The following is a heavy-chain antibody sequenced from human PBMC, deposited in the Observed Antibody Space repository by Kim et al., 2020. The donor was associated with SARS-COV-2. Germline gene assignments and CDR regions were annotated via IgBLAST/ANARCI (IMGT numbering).Heavy chain of an antibody. D-gene: IGHD6-13*01. V-gene: IGHV4-34*01. Sequence: SETLSLTCAVYGGSFSGYYWSWIRQPPGKGLEWIGEINHSGSTNYNPSLKSRVTISVDTSKNQFSLKLSSVTAADTAVYYCARFKYSSSWYYYGMDVWGQGTTVTVSS. CDR3: ARFKYSSSWYYYGMDV. J-gene: IGHJ6*02. CDR1: GGSFSGYY. CDR2: INHSGST.